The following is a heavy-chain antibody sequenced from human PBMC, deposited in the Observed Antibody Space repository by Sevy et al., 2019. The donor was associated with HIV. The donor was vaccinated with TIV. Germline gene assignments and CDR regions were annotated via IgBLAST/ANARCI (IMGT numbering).Heavy chain of an antibody. J-gene: IGHJ4*02. D-gene: IGHD2-21*01. CDR2: MSHSGST. CDR3: GRLMAGIVVVSFDY. CDR1: GYSISSGYY. V-gene: IGHV4-38-2*01. Sequence: SETLSLTCAVSGYSISSGYYWGWIRQPQGKGLEWIGSMSHSGSTNYNPSLKSRVTISVDTSKNQFSLKLSSVTAADTAVYYCGRLMAGIVVVSFDYWGQGTLVTVSS.